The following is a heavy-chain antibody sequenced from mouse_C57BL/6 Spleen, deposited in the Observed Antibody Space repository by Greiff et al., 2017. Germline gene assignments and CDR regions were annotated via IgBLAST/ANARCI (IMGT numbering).Heavy chain of an antibody. CDR1: GYTFTDYN. V-gene: IGHV1-18*01. CDR2: INPNNGGT. D-gene: IGHD3-2*02. CDR3: ARSELRLRDYAMDY. J-gene: IGHJ4*01. Sequence: EVQLRQSGPELVKPGASVKIPCKASGYTFTDYNMDWVKQSHGKSLEWIGDINPNNGGTIYNQKFKGKATLTVDKSSSTAYMELRSLTSEDTAVYYCARSELRLRDYAMDYWGQGTSVTVSS.